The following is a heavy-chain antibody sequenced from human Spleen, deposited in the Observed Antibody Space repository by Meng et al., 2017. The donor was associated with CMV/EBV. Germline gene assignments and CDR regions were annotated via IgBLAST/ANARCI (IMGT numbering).Heavy chain of an antibody. V-gene: IGHV4-39*07. Sequence: LQLPEAGPGLVKPSETLSLTCIVSGGSISSSSYYWGWIRQPPGKGLEWIGSIYYSGSTYYNPSLKSRVTISVDTSKNQFSLKLSSVTAADTAVYYCAKSRGYYVSWFDYWGQGTLVTVSS. CDR3: AKSRGYYVSWFDY. CDR2: IYYSGST. CDR1: GGSISSSSYY. J-gene: IGHJ5*01. D-gene: IGHD3-22*01.